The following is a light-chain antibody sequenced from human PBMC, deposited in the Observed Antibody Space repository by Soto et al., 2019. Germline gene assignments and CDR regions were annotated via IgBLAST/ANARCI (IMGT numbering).Light chain of an antibody. CDR3: SSYAGRNNVV. V-gene: IGLV2-8*01. J-gene: IGLJ2*01. CDR1: SSDIGTYKY. Sequence: QSVLTQPPSASGSPGQSVTISCTGTSSDIGTYKYVSWYQHHPGKAPKLMIYEVSKRPSGVPDRFSGSKSVNTASLTVSGLLTEEEADYYRSSYAGRNNVVFGGGTKVTVL. CDR2: EVS.